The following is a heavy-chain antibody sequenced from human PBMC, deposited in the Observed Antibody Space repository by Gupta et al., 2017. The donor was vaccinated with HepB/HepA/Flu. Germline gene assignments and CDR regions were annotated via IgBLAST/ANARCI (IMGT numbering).Heavy chain of an antibody. CDR3: ARDWDAYDFWSGEDDSYYYYDMDV. D-gene: IGHD3-3*01. J-gene: IGHJ6*03. V-gene: IGHV3-21*01. CDR2: SSSSSSDR. Sequence: EVQLVESGGGLVKPGGSLRLSCAASGFTFSSHSMTWVRQAPGKGLEWVSASSSSSSDRYYEDSVKGRFTSDRDNAKNSLYLQMNSRRAEETAVYYCARDWDAYDFWSGEDDSYYYYDMDVGGKGTTVTVSS. CDR1: GFTFSSHS.